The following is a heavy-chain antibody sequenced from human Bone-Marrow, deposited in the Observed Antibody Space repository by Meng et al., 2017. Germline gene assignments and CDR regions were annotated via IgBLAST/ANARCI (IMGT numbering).Heavy chain of an antibody. Sequence: ASVKVSCKASGYTFTSYGISWARQAPGQGLEWMGWISAYNGNTNYAQKLQGRVTMTTDTSASTAYMELRSLRSDDTAVYYCARGPPYGDYVTFDYWGQRTLVTVSS. D-gene: IGHD4-17*01. V-gene: IGHV1-18*01. J-gene: IGHJ4*02. CDR3: ARGPPYGDYVTFDY. CDR1: GYTFTSYG. CDR2: ISAYNGNT.